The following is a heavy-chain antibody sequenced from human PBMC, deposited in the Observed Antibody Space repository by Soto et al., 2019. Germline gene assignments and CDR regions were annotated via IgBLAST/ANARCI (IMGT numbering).Heavy chain of an antibody. V-gene: IGHV3-30-3*01. J-gene: IGHJ4*02. CDR1: GFTFSSYA. Sequence: VQLVESGGGVVQPGRSLRLSCAASGFTFSSYAMHWVRQAPGKGLEWVAVISYDGSNKYYADSVKGRFTISRDNSKNTLYLQMNSLRAEDTAVYYCARESFDYWGQGTLVTVSS. CDR3: ARESFDY. CDR2: ISYDGSNK.